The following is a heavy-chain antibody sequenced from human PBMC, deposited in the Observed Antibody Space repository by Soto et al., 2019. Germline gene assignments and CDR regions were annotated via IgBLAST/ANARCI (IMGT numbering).Heavy chain of an antibody. CDR3: AREGSSWYVSRALNWFDP. CDR2: IYYSGST. D-gene: IGHD6-13*01. CDR1: GGSISSGGYY. Sequence: QVQLQESGPGLVKPSQTLSLTCTVSGGSISSGGYYWSWIRQHPGKGLEWIGYIYYSGSTYYNPSLKSRVTISVDTSKNQFSLKLSSVTAADTAVYYCAREGSSWYVSRALNWFDPWGQGTLVTVSS. J-gene: IGHJ5*02. V-gene: IGHV4-31*03.